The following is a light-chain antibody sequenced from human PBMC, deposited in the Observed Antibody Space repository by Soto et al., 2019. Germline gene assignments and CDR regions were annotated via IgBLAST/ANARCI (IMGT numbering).Light chain of an antibody. CDR3: VSFTTKSSYV. V-gene: IGLV2-14*03. Sequence: QSVLTQPASVSGSPGQSITISCTGTNSDVGAYIYVSWYQQHPGKAPKLMVYDINNRPSGVSNRFSGSKSANTASLTISGLQADEEADYYCVSFTTKSSYVFGTGTKSPS. J-gene: IGLJ1*01. CDR2: DIN. CDR1: NSDVGAYIY.